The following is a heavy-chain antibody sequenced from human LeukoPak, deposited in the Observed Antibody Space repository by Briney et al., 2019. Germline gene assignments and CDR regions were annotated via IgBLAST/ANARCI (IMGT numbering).Heavy chain of an antibody. CDR1: GYTFTSYD. CDR3: ARGGYSSGWYVGYYYYYMDV. J-gene: IGHJ6*03. CDR2: MNPNSGNT. V-gene: IGHV1-8*01. D-gene: IGHD6-19*01. Sequence: ASVKVSCKASGYTFTSYDINWVRQATGQGLEWMGWMNPNSGNTGYAQKFQGRVTMTRNTSISTAYMELSSLRSEDTAVHYCARGGYSSGWYVGYYYYYMDVWGKGTTVTISS.